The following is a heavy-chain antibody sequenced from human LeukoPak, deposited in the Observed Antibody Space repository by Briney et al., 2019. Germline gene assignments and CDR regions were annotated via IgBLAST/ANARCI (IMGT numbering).Heavy chain of an antibody. D-gene: IGHD2-15*01. CDR2: INHSGST. CDR3: ARHRGYCSGGSCYFKAHDY. V-gene: IGHV4-34*01. J-gene: IGHJ4*02. CDR1: DDSITMYY. Sequence: SETLSLTCSVSDDSITMYYWTWIRQPPGKGLEWIGEINHSGSTNYNPSLKSRVTISVDTSKNQFSLKLSSVTAADTAVYYCARHRGYCSGGSCYFKAHDYWGQGTLVTVSS.